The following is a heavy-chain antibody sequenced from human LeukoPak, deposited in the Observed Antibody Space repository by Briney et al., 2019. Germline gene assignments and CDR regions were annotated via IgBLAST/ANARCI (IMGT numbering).Heavy chain of an antibody. Sequence: ETLSLTCSVSGGSISTYYWSWVRQAPGKGLEWVSAISGSGGGVYYADSVKGLFTISRDNSKNTLYLQMNSLRADDTALYYCAKGSSGWPEVGWGIDYWGQGTLVTVSS. CDR3: AKGSSGWPEVGWGIDY. J-gene: IGHJ4*02. CDR2: ISGSGGGV. CDR1: GGSISTYY. D-gene: IGHD6-19*01. V-gene: IGHV3-23*01.